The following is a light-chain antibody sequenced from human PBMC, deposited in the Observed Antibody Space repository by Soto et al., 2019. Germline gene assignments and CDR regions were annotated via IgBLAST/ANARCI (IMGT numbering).Light chain of an antibody. CDR3: RSYAGSNNYVV. CDR1: SSDVGGYNY. CDR2: EVS. J-gene: IGLJ2*01. V-gene: IGLV2-8*01. Sequence: QSALTQPPSASGSPGQSVTISCTGTSSDVGGYNYVSWYQQHPGKAPKLMIYEVSKRPSGVHDRFSGSKSGNTASLTVSGLQAEDEDDYYCRSYAGSNNYVVFGGVTKLTVL.